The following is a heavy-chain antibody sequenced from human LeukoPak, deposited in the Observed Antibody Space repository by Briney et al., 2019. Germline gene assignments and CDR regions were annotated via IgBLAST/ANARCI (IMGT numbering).Heavy chain of an antibody. D-gene: IGHD6-13*01. CDR1: GYSVTTYW. CDR2: IYPGNCNT. Sequence: VQSLTCDSLASGYSVTTYWMGWVREMPGKGLEWMWIIYPGNCNTRYSPSLQSPVTTSTDKSISTSSLQWSSLKASDTAKYYCAASIATAASNLDYWGQGALFTVSS. J-gene: IGHJ4*02. V-gene: IGHV5-51*01. CDR3: AASIATAASNLDY.